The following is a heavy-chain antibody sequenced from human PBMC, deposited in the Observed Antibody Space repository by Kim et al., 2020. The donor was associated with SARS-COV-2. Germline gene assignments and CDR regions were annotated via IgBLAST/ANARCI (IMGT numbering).Heavy chain of an antibody. CDR3: ARQTRYYDILTGQNRHAFDI. CDR1: GGSISSSSYY. V-gene: IGHV4-39*01. J-gene: IGHJ3*02. CDR2: IYYSGST. D-gene: IGHD3-9*01. Sequence: SETLSLTCTVSGGSISSSSYYWGWIRQPPGKGLEWIGSIYYSGSTYYNPSLKSRVTISVDTSKNQFSLKLSSVTAADTAVYYCARQTRYYDILTGQNRHAFDIWGQGTMVTISS.